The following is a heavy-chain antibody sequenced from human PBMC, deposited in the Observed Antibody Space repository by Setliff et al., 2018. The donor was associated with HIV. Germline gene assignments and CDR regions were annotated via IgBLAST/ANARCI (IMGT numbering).Heavy chain of an antibody. CDR2: VFYTGTT. D-gene: IGHD5-18*01. CDR3: ARHARYGVFL. V-gene: IGHV4-59*08. J-gene: IGHJ4*02. Sequence: TLSLTCSVSGASINSHYWSWVRQPPGKGLEWIGYVFYTGTTTYNTSLKSRVTISVDRSQNQFFLKLKSVTATDTAVYYCARHARYGVFLWGQGSRVTVSS. CDR1: GASINSHY.